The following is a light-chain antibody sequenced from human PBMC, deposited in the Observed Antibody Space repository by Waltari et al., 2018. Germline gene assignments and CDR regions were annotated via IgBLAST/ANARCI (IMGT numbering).Light chain of an antibody. V-gene: IGLV2-8*01. CDR2: VVS. J-gene: IGLJ1*01. Sequence: QSALTPPPPASGSPGQPVPISCTGTSRDGGGYTPVSWYHQPPGKAPKLMIHVVSERPSGVPDRFSGSKSGNTASLTVSGLQAEDEADYYCSSHGGSNNFYVFGSGTKVTVL. CDR3: SSHGGSNNFYV. CDR1: SRDGGGYTP.